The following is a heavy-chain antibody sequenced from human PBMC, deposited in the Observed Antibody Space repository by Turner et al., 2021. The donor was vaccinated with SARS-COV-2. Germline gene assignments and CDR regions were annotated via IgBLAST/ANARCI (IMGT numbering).Heavy chain of an antibody. Sequence: EVQLLESGGGLVQPGGSLRLSCAASGFTFSSYDMHWVRQAPGKVLGGVAAISGSGGSTYYADSVKGRFTIARDNSKNTLYLQMNSLRADDTAVYYCAKDQFLRYYDSSGYLNWFDPWGQGTLVTVSS. V-gene: IGHV3-23*01. CDR3: AKDQFLRYYDSSGYLNWFDP. D-gene: IGHD3-22*01. CDR1: GFTFSSYD. CDR2: ISGSGGST. J-gene: IGHJ5*02.